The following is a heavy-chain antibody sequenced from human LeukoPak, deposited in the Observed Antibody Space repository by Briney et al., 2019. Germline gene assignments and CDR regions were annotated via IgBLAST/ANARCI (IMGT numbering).Heavy chain of an antibody. CDR2: IIPIFGTA. D-gene: IGHD3-22*01. CDR1: GGTFSSYA. Sequence: GSSVNVSCKASGGTFSSYAISWVRQAPGQGLEWMGGIIPIFGTANYAQKFQGRVTITADESTSTAHMELSSLRSEDTAVYYCARGAYDSSGYYNYWGQGTLVTVSS. J-gene: IGHJ4*02. CDR3: ARGAYDSSGYYNY. V-gene: IGHV1-69*01.